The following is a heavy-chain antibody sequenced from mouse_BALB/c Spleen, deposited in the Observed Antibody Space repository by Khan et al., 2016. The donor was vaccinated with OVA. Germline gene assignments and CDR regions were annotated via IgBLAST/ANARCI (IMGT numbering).Heavy chain of an antibody. Sequence: QVQLKESGPGLVAPSQSLSITCTVSGFSLSRYSVHWVRQPPGKGLEWLGIIWGGGSTDYNSALKSRLSISKDNSKSQVFLKMNSLQTDDTAMYYCARNRDGGPYWYFDVRGAGTTVTVSS. V-gene: IGHV2-6-4*01. J-gene: IGHJ1*01. CDR1: GFSLSRYS. CDR3: ARNRDGGPYWYFDV. D-gene: IGHD3-3*01. CDR2: IWGGGST.